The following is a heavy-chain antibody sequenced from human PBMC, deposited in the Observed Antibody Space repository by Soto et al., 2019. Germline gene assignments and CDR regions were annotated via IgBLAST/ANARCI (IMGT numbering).Heavy chain of an antibody. Sequence: LRICCAACGLSVCSYCMSCVRQNRGKGLEWVSGFRTSGDGGTTYYADSVKGRFTISRDNSKNTLFLQMNSLRAEDTAIYYCAKKVNSGSGSQYFAYWGQGTLVTVSS. V-gene: IGHV3-23*01. D-gene: IGHD3-10*01. J-gene: IGHJ4*02. CDR1: GLSVCSYC. CDR3: AKKVNSGSGSQYFAY. CDR2: FRTSGDGGTT.